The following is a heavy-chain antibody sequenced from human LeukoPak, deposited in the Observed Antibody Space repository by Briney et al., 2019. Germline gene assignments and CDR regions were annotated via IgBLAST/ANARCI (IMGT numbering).Heavy chain of an antibody. Sequence: GASVKVSCKASGYTFTSYYMHWVRQAPGQGLEWMGIINPSGGSTSYAQKFQGRVTMTRDTSTSTVHMELSSLRSEDTAVYYCARDHYRWGVFWSGYPLLGYYMDVWGKGTTVTVSS. V-gene: IGHV1-46*01. D-gene: IGHD3-3*01. J-gene: IGHJ6*03. CDR2: INPSGGST. CDR1: GYTFTSYY. CDR3: ARDHYRWGVFWSGYPLLGYYMDV.